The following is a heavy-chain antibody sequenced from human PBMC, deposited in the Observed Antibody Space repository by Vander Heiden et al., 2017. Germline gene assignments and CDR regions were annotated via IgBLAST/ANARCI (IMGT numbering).Heavy chain of an antibody. CDR3: ARGTMITFGGVRLYGMDV. D-gene: IGHD3-16*01. J-gene: IGHJ6*02. CDR1: GASTSSGGYH. Sequence: QVQLQESGPGLVTPSQTLSLTCTVSGASTSSGGYHWSWIRQHPCKGLEWFGYISYSGSTYYTPSLKSRVTISVATSKNQLSLKLSSVTAADPAVYYCARGTMITFGGVRLYGMDVWGQGTTVTVSS. CDR2: ISYSGST. V-gene: IGHV4-31*03.